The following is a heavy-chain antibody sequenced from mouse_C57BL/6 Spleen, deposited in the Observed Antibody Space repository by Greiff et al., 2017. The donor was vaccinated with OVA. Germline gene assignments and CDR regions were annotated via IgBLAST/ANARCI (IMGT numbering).Heavy chain of an antibody. CDR2: ISNGGGST. CDR1: GFTFSDYY. V-gene: IGHV5-12*01. Sequence: EVQLVESGGGLVQPGGSLKLSCAASGFTFSDYYMYWVRQTPEKRLEWVAYISNGGGSTYYPDTVKGRFTISRDNAKNTLYLQMSRLKSEDTAMYYCARFYYDYRYFDVWGTGTTVTVSS. J-gene: IGHJ1*03. D-gene: IGHD2-4*01. CDR3: ARFYYDYRYFDV.